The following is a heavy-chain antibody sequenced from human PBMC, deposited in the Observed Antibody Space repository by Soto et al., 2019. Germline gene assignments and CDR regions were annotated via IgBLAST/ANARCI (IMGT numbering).Heavy chain of an antibody. D-gene: IGHD2-21*02. J-gene: IGHJ4*02. CDR1: GGIYSSNT. Sequence: QVQLVQSGAEVKKPGSSVKISCKASGGIYSSNTINWLRQAAGHGPEWMGGIIPLFGTANYAEKFKDRVTITADKSTKTEYMELRSLRYEDTAVYYCASKATCGGDCYAVDSWGQGTLVTV. V-gene: IGHV1-69*06. CDR2: IIPLFGTA. CDR3: ASKATCGGDCYAVDS.